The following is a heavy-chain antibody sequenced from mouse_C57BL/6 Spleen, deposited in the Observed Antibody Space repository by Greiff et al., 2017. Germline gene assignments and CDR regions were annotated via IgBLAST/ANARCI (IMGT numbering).Heavy chain of an antibody. Sequence: QVQLQQPGAELVKPGASVKMSCKASGYTFTSYWITWVKQRPGQGLEWIGDIYPGSGSTNYNEKFKSKATLTVDTSSSTAYMQLSILTSEDSAVYYCARWGTAVVADYWGQGTTLTVSS. D-gene: IGHD1-1*01. J-gene: IGHJ2*01. V-gene: IGHV1-55*01. CDR3: ARWGTAVVADY. CDR2: IYPGSGST. CDR1: GYTFTSYW.